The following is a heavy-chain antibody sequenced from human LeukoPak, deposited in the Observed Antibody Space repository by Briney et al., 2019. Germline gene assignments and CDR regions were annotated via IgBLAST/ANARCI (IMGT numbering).Heavy chain of an antibody. CDR2: MNPNSCNT. J-gene: IGHJ5*02. V-gene: IGHV1-8*02. Sequence: ASVKVSCKASGFTFTSYGISWVRQAPGQGLEWLGWMNPNSCNTGYAQKFQGRVTMTRNTSISTAYMELSSLRSEDTAVYYCARALEYCSSTSCSGAFDPWGQGTLVTVSS. CDR3: ARALEYCSSTSCSGAFDP. D-gene: IGHD2-2*01. CDR1: GFTFTSYG.